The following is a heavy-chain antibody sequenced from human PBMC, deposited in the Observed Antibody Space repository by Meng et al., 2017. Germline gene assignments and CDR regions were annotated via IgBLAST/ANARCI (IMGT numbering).Heavy chain of an antibody. D-gene: IGHD3-10*01. V-gene: IGHV4-34*01. CDR2: INHSGST. Sequence: QVQHQRSGDTMLNPSVPLSLTVPVYVWSFNGYYWSWIRQPPGKGLEWIGEINHSGSTNYNPSLKSRVTISVDTSKNQFSLKLSSVTAADTAVYYCARKCTMVRGIYNWFDPWGQGTLVTVSS. J-gene: IGHJ5*02. CDR1: VWSFNGYY. CDR3: ARKCTMVRGIYNWFDP.